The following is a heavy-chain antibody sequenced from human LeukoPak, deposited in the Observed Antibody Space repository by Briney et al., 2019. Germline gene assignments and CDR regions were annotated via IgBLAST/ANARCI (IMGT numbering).Heavy chain of an antibody. CDR1: GFTFSTYG. J-gene: IGHJ2*01. CDR2: IRYDGSNK. Sequence: PGGSLRLSCAASGFTFSTYGMHWVRQAPGKGVEWVAFIRYDGSNKYSADSVKGRFTISRDNSKNTLYLQMNSLRTEDTAVYYCASGAVAGATRYFDLWGRGTLVTVSS. CDR3: ASGAVAGATRYFDL. V-gene: IGHV3-30*02. D-gene: IGHD6-19*01.